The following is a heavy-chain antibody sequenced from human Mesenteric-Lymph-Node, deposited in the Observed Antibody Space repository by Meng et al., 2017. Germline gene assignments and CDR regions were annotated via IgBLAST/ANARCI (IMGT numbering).Heavy chain of an antibody. J-gene: IGHJ4*02. CDR2: IIPIFGTA. CDR3: ANRGNPYLDC. Sequence: VQVVQSGAEVKKPGSSVKVSCKASGGTFSSYAISWVRQAPGQGLEWMGGIIPIFGTANYAQKFQGRVTITADKSTSTAYMELRSLKSDDTAVYYCANRGNPYLDCWGQGTLVTVSS. CDR1: GGTFSSYA. V-gene: IGHV1-69*06.